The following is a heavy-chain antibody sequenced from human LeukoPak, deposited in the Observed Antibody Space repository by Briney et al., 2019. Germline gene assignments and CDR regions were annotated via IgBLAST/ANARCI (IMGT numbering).Heavy chain of an antibody. CDR3: ARDRYDSSGYYPPDY. D-gene: IGHD3-22*01. V-gene: IGHV3-48*01. CDR2: ISSGSSSI. J-gene: IGHJ4*02. Sequence: GGSLRLSCAVSGFTFSSHSMNWVHQAPGKGLEWVSYISSGSSSIYYADSVKGRFTISRDNAKNSLYLQMNSLRAEDTAVYYCARDRYDSSGYYPPDYWGQGTLVTVSS. CDR1: GFTFSSHS.